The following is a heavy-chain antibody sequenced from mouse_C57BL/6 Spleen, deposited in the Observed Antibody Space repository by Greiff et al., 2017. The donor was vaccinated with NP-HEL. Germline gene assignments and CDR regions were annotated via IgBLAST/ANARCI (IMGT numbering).Heavy chain of an antibody. D-gene: IGHD3-2*02. CDR1: GFSLTSYG. J-gene: IGHJ4*01. Sequence: VMLVESGPGLVAPSQSLSITCTVSGFSLTSYGVHWVRQPPGKGLEWLVVIWSDGSTTYNSALKSRLSINKDNSKSQVFLKRNSLQNDDTAMYYCARHGAQATLGHAMDYWGQGTSVTVSS. V-gene: IGHV2-6-1*01. CDR3: ARHGAQATLGHAMDY. CDR2: IWSDGST.